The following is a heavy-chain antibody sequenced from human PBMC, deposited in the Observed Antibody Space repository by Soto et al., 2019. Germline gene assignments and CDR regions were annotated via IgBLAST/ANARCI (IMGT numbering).Heavy chain of an antibody. CDR1: GFSFSNYW. D-gene: IGHD6-19*01. V-gene: IGHV3-7*01. J-gene: IGHJ4*02. Sequence: PGGSLRLSCAASGFSFSNYWMTWVRQAPGKGLEWVANIKQDGSEKYYVESVKGRFTISRDNAKDSLYLQLNSLRAEDTAVYYCARFHPRAAVGGTRYDYWGEGTLVTVSP. CDR3: ARFHPRAAVGGTRYDY. CDR2: IKQDGSEK.